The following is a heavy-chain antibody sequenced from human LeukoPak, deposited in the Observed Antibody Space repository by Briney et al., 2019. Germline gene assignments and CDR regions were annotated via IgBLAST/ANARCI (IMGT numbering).Heavy chain of an antibody. CDR1: GDSISTSSSY. D-gene: IGHD3-10*01. J-gene: IGHJ4*02. V-gene: IGHV4-61*02. Sequence: PSETLSLTCTVSGDSISTSSSYWSWIRQPAGKGLEWIGRIYTSGTTNYNPSLKSRVTISIDTSKNQFSLKLSSVTAADTAVYYCARGLWFGDENPPYFDYWGQGTLVTVSS. CDR2: IYTSGTT. CDR3: ARGLWFGDENPPYFDY.